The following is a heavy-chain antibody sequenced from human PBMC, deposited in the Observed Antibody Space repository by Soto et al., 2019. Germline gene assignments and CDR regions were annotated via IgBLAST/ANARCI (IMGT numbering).Heavy chain of an antibody. D-gene: IGHD2-15*01. CDR1: SGSISSTIYS. CDR2: IFYSGST. Sequence: QLQLQASGPGLVKPSETLSLTCTVSSGSISSTIYSWDWIRQPPGKGLEWIGSIFYSGSTYYNPSLKSRVTISVDTSKNQFSLTLTSVTAADTAVYYCARQCRGVTCHWFVPWGQGTLVTVSS. J-gene: IGHJ5*02. CDR3: ARQCRGVTCHWFVP. V-gene: IGHV4-39*01.